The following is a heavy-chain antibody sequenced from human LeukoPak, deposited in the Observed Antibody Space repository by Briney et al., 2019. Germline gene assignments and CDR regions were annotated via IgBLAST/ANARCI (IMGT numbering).Heavy chain of an antibody. Sequence: GGSLRLSCAASGFTFSSYEMNWVRQAPGKGLEWVSYISSSGSTIYYADSVKGRFTISRDNAKNSLYLQMNSLRAEDTAVYYCARDRGYYDSSGYYYFDYWGQGTLVTVSS. CDR2: ISSSGSTI. V-gene: IGHV3-48*03. J-gene: IGHJ4*02. CDR1: GFTFSSYE. D-gene: IGHD3-22*01. CDR3: ARDRGYYDSSGYYYFDY.